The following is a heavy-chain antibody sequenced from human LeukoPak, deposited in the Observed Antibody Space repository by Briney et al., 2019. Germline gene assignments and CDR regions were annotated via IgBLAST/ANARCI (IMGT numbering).Heavy chain of an antibody. V-gene: IGHV1-2*02. J-gene: IGHJ5*02. CDR1: GYTFTGYY. CDR2: INPNSGGT. D-gene: IGHD3-22*01. Sequence: ASVKVSCKASGYTFTGYYMHWVRQAPGQGLEWMGWINPNSGGTNYAQKFQGRVTMTRDTSISTAYMELSSLRSEDTAVYYCAVNSQGMIVDENWFDPWGQGTLVTVSS. CDR3: AVNSQGMIVDENWFDP.